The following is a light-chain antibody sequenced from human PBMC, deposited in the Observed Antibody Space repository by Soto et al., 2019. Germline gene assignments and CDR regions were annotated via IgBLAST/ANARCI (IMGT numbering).Light chain of an antibody. V-gene: IGLV2-14*01. Sequence: QSVLTQPASVSGSPGQSITISCTGTSSDVGGYNYVSWYQQHPGKAPKLMIYEVSNRPSGVSNRFSGSKSGNTASLTISGLQAEDEADYYCSSYTSSSVVSGGGTKLTVL. CDR1: SSDVGGYNY. J-gene: IGLJ2*01. CDR2: EVS. CDR3: SSYTSSSVV.